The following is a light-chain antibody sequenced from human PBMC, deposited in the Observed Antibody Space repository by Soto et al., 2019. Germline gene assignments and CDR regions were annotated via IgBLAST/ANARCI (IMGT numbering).Light chain of an antibody. CDR2: GAS. V-gene: IGKV3-20*01. Sequence: DIVMTQSPASLSVSPGERSTLSCRASQSVRNNYLSWYQQKPGQAPRRLIYGASNRSTGIPDRFSGSGSETDFALTISRLEPEELAVYYCQQDGSSGTFGQGTKV. J-gene: IGKJ1*01. CDR3: QQDGSSGT. CDR1: QSVRNNY.